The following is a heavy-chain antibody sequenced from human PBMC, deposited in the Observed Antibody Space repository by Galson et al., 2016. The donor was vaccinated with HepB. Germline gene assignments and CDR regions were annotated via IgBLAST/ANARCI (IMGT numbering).Heavy chain of an antibody. Sequence: SVKVSCKASRYTLTGYSLHWLRQAPGQGPEWMGWINPNSGGTKYAQQFQGRVTLTRDTSTSTVYMEMRSLRSDDTAVYYCAIAGRKHYYYGLDVWGQGTTVTVS. D-gene: IGHD3-10*01. CDR3: AIAGRKHYYYGLDV. CDR1: RYTLTGYS. CDR2: INPNSGGT. V-gene: IGHV1-2*02. J-gene: IGHJ6*02.